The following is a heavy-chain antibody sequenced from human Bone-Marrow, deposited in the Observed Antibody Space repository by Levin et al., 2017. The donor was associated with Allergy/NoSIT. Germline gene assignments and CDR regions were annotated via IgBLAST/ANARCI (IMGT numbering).Heavy chain of an antibody. J-gene: IGHJ6*03. Sequence: LRLSCTVSGTSVNSGDYYWSWIRQHPGKGLEWIGNIYYRGTTYYNPSLKSRLTISLDASNNHFSMKLTSVTAADTAVYYCARMEYSYGFYMDVWGKGTTVTVSS. D-gene: IGHD5-18*01. CDR3: ARMEYSYGFYMDV. CDR2: IYYRGTT. CDR1: GTSVNSGDYY. V-gene: IGHV4-31*03.